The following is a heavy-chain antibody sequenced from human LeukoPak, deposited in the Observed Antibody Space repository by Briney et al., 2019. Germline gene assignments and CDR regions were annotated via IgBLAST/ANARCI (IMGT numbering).Heavy chain of an antibody. D-gene: IGHD3-10*01. CDR2: IYYSGST. V-gene: IGHV4-30-4*01. CDR3: ARGGGDTMVRGVIWNY. J-gene: IGHJ4*01. Sequence: SETLSLTCTVSGGSISSGDYYWSWIRQPPGKGLEWIGYIYYSGSTYYNPSLKSRVTISVDTSKNQFSLKLSSVTAADTAVYYCARGGGDTMVRGVIWNYWGHGTLVTVSS. CDR1: GGSISSGDYY.